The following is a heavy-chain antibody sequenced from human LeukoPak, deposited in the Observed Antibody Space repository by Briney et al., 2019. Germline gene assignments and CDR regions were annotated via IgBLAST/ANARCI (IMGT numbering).Heavy chain of an antibody. CDR2: IYSGGST. CDR1: GFTVSSNY. J-gene: IGHJ3*02. CDR3: ARDSTGSYYKGFHGAFDI. D-gene: IGHD3-10*01. Sequence: GGSLRLSCAASGFTVSSNYMSWIRQAPGKGLEWVSVIYSGGSTYYADSVKGRFTISRDNSKNTLYLQMNSLRAEDTAVYYCARDSTGSYYKGFHGAFDIWGQGTMVTVSS. V-gene: IGHV3-66*01.